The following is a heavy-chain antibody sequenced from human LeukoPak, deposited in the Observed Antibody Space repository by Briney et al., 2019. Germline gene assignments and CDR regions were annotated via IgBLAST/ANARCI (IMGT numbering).Heavy chain of an antibody. CDR2: IGGSGDKT. Sequence: GGSLRLSCAASGFTFNRNAISWVRQAPGKGLEWVSTIGGSGDKTFYAVSVKGRFTISRDNSKNMLHLQMSSLTGEDTALYYCVRRGDASSGWGDHDYWGQGALVTVSS. CDR1: GFTFNRNA. CDR3: VRRGDASSGWGDHDY. D-gene: IGHD6-19*01. V-gene: IGHV3-23*01. J-gene: IGHJ4*02.